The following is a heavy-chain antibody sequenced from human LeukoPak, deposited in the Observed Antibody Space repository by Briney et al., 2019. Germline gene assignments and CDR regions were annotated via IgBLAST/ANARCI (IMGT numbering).Heavy chain of an antibody. CDR1: GYTLTELS. CDR3: ARHGSRTGGRSRFDY. CDR2: FDPEDGET. D-gene: IGHD3/OR15-3a*01. Sequence: ASVKVSCKVSGYTLTELSMHWVRQAPGKGLEWMGGFDPEDGETIYAQKFQGRVTMTEDTSTDTAYMELSSLRSEDTAVYYCARHGSRTGGRSRFDYWGQGTLVTVSS. J-gene: IGHJ4*02. V-gene: IGHV1-24*01.